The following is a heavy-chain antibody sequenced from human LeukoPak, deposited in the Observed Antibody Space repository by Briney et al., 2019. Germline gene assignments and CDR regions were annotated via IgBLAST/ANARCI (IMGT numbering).Heavy chain of an antibody. D-gene: IGHD4-17*01. CDR3: AAAWGDYVWAFDI. J-gene: IGHJ3*02. CDR1: GFTFISYW. Sequence: GGSLRLSCAASGFTFISYWMSWVRQAPGKGLEWVANIKQDGSEKYYVDSVKGRFTISRDNAKNSLYLQMNSLRAEDTAVYYCAAAWGDYVWAFDIWGQGTMVTVSS. V-gene: IGHV3-7*01. CDR2: IKQDGSEK.